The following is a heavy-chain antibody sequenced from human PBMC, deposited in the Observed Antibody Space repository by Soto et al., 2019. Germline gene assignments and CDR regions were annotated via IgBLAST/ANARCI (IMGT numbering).Heavy chain of an antibody. CDR3: ARDTYCSGGSCPYGFDP. J-gene: IGHJ5*02. V-gene: IGHV6-1*01. D-gene: IGHD2-15*01. CDR1: GDSVSSNSAA. Sequence: SQTLSLTCAISGDSVSSNSAAWNWIRQSPSRGLEWLGRTYYRSKWYNDYAVSVKSRITINPDTSKNQFSLQLNSVTPEDTAVYYCARDTYCSGGSCPYGFDPWGQGTLVTVSS. CDR2: TYYRSKWYN.